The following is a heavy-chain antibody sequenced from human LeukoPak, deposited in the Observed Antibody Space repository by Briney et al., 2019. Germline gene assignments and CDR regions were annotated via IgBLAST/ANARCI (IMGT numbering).Heavy chain of an antibody. CDR3: ARDPTTGSTWEYYYMDV. V-gene: IGHV1-2*02. CDR2: INPNSGGT. Sequence: GASVKVTCKASGYTFTGYYMHWVRQAPGQGLEWMGWINPNSGGTKYAQKFQGRVTMTRDTSISTAYMELSRLRSDDTAVYYCARDPTTGSTWEYYYMDVWGKGTTVTVSS. CDR1: GYTFTGYY. J-gene: IGHJ6*03. D-gene: IGHD1-1*01.